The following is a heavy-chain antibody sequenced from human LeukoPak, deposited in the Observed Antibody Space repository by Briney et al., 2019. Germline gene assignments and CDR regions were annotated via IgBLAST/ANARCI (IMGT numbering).Heavy chain of an antibody. CDR2: ISYDGSTI. CDR3: AKSDTYRFDY. Sequence: GGSLRLACAASGFTFSSYGIHWVRQAPGKGLEWVSVISYDGSTIYYADSVKGRFTISRDNSKDTVYLQMNSLRGDDTAVYYCAKSDTYRFDYWGQGTLVTVSS. J-gene: IGHJ4*02. V-gene: IGHV3-30*18. D-gene: IGHD2-21*02. CDR1: GFTFSSYG.